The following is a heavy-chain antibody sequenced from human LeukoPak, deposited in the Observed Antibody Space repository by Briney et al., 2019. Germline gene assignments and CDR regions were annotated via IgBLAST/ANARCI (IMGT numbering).Heavy chain of an antibody. Sequence: GGSLRLSCAASGFTFSSYGMPWVRQAPGKGLEWVAVIWYDGSNKYYADSVKGRFTISRDNSKNTLYLQMNSLRAEDTAVYYCARDLRTAAAAMRYYYYGMDVWGQGTTVTVSS. CDR3: ARDLRTAAAAMRYYYYGMDV. CDR1: GFTFSSYG. J-gene: IGHJ6*02. V-gene: IGHV3-33*01. CDR2: IWYDGSNK. D-gene: IGHD6-13*01.